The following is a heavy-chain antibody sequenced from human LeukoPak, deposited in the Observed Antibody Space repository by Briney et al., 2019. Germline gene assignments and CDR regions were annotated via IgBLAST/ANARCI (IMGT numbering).Heavy chain of an antibody. Sequence: GGSLRLSCAASGFTFSSYSMNWVRQAPGKGLEWVSSISSSSSYKYYADSVKGRFTISRDNAKNSLYLQMNSLRAEDTAVYYCARDHHAAGIAVADPDDYWGQGTLVTVSS. D-gene: IGHD6-19*01. J-gene: IGHJ4*02. CDR3: ARDHHAAGIAVADPDDY. CDR2: ISSSSSYK. CDR1: GFTFSSYS. V-gene: IGHV3-21*01.